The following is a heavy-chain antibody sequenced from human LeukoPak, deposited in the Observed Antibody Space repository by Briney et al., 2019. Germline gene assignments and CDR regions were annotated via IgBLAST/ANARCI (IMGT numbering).Heavy chain of an antibody. CDR3: ARAGTDGYSLDFYFDF. V-gene: IGHV3-53*01. CDR2: IYRSGNT. Sequence: GGSLRLSCAAYDFTVASTYMSWLRQAPGKGLEWVSTIYRSGNTFYSDSVKGRFTISRDTSMNTLNLEMNSLGVEDTAVYYCARAGTDGYSLDFYFDFWGHGTLVTVS. D-gene: IGHD5-24*01. CDR1: DFTVASTY. J-gene: IGHJ4*01.